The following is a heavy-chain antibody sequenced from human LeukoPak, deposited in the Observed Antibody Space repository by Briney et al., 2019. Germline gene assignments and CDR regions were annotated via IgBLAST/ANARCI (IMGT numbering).Heavy chain of an antibody. V-gene: IGHV3-30-3*01. Sequence: GGSLRLSCAASGLTFSNYAMHWVRQAPGKGLEWVAVVSHDDSNKYYADSVKGRFTISRDNSKNTLYLQMNSLRAGDTAVYYCASAYCGGDCYYYGMDVWGKGTTVTVSS. J-gene: IGHJ6*04. CDR2: VSHDDSNK. D-gene: IGHD2-21*01. CDR1: GLTFSNYA. CDR3: ASAYCGGDCYYYGMDV.